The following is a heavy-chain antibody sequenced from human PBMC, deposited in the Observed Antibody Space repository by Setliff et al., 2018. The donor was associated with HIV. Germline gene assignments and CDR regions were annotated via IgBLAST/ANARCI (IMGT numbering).Heavy chain of an antibody. CDR3: ARHPSRDSRWELDY. V-gene: IGHV4-59*08. D-gene: IGHD1-26*01. Sequence: NPSETLSLTCTVSGDSSSNDYWTWVRQPPGKGLEWIGNIHTSGTTKYNPSLNSRVTISVDMSKNQFSLKLSSVTAADTAVYYCARHPSRDSRWELDYWGQGTLVTVSS. CDR2: IHTSGTT. J-gene: IGHJ4*02. CDR1: GDSSSNDY.